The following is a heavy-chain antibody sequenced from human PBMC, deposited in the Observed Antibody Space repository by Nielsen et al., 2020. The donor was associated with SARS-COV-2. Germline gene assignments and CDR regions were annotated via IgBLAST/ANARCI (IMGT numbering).Heavy chain of an antibody. D-gene: IGHD5-12*01. CDR1: GGTISSDY. CDR2: IHNSGST. Sequence: SETLSLTCTVSGGTISSDYWSWIRQSPGKGLEWIGFIHNSGSTNYNPSLKSRVSISIDTSNQFSLKLSSVTAADTAVYYCAFGYDSRADWWGQGTLVTVSS. J-gene: IGHJ4*02. CDR3: AFGYDSRADW. V-gene: IGHV4-59*01.